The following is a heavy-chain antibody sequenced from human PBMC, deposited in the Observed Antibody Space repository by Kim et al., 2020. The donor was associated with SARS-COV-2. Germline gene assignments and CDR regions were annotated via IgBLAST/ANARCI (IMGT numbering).Heavy chain of an antibody. J-gene: IGHJ4*02. Sequence: SVKFSCKASGGTFSSYAISWVRQAPGQGLEWMGRIIPILGIANYAQKFQGRVTITADKSTSTAYMELSSLRSEDTAVYYCPRGGFIGGSYYVYWCQGTL. V-gene: IGHV1-69*04. CDR3: PRGGFIGGSYYVY. D-gene: IGHD1-26*01. CDR2: IIPILGIA. CDR1: GGTFSSYA.